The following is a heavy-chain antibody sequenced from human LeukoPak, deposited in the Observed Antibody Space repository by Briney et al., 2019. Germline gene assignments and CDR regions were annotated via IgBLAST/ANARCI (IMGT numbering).Heavy chain of an antibody. D-gene: IGHD3-9*01. CDR1: GFTFSDYY. CDR3: ARDLLTGYSNWFDP. V-gene: IGHV3-11*04. CDR2: ISSSGSTI. Sequence: GGSLRLSCAASGFTFSDYYMSWIRQAPGKGLEWVSYISSSGSTIYYADSVKGRFTISRDNSKNTLYLQMNSLRAEDTAVYYCARDLLTGYSNWFDPWGQGTLVTVSS. J-gene: IGHJ5*02.